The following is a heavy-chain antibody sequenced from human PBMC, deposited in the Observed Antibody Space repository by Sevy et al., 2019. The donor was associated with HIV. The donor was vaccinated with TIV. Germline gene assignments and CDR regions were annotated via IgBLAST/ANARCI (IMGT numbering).Heavy chain of an antibody. Sequence: GESLKISCKGSGYSFSSYWIGWVRQMPGKGLEGVGIIYPGGSDIIYSPSVQGQVTISADKSICTAYLQWSSLRDSDTAMYYCARHDGALGQVAQMDVWGQGTTVTVSS. CDR3: ARHDGALGQVAQMDV. J-gene: IGHJ6*02. CDR2: IYPGGSDI. V-gene: IGHV5-51*01. D-gene: IGHD3-10*01. CDR1: GYSFSSYW.